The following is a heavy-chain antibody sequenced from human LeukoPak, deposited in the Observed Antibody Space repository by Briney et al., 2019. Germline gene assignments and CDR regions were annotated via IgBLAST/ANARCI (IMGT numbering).Heavy chain of an antibody. CDR3: ARGDYYDFWSGYFENYYYYGMDV. D-gene: IGHD3-3*01. CDR2: ISSSSSYT. J-gene: IGHJ6*02. CDR1: GFTFSDYY. V-gene: IGHV3-11*06. Sequence: PGGSLRLSCAASGFTFSDYYMSWIRQAPGKGLEWVSYISSSSSYTNYADSVKGRFTISRDSAKNSLYLQMNSLRAEDTAVYYCARGDYYDFWSGYFENYYYYGMDVWGQGTTVTVSS.